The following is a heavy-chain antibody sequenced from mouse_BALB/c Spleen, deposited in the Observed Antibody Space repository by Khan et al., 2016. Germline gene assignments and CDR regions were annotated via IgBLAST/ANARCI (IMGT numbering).Heavy chain of an antibody. CDR1: GYSITSDYA. J-gene: IGHJ2*01. D-gene: IGHD1-1*01. CDR3: ASRSSGYFDY. Sequence: EVQLQESGPGLVKPSQSLSLTCTVTGYSITSDYAWNWIRQFPGNKLEWMGYISYSGSTSYNPSLKSRISITRDTSKNQFFLQLNSVTTEDTATYYCASRSSGYFDYWGQGTTLTVSS. CDR2: ISYSGST. V-gene: IGHV3-2*02.